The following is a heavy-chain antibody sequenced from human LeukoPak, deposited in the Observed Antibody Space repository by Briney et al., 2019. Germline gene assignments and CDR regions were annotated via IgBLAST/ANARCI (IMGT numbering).Heavy chain of an antibody. D-gene: IGHD5-12*01. Sequence: GGSLRLSCAASGFTFSSYAMSWVRQAPGKGLAWVSGIGATDVSTFYGAFVKGRFTMSRDNSKNTLYLRMDSRRAEDTAVYYCAKDQGGYSAYGHLDYWGQGTLVTVSS. V-gene: IGHV3-23*01. CDR2: IGATDVST. J-gene: IGHJ4*02. CDR3: AKDQGGYSAYGHLDY. CDR1: GFTFSSYA.